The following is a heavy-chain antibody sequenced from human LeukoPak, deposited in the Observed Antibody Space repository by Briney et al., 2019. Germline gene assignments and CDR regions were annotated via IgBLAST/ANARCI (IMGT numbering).Heavy chain of an antibody. CDR2: ISWYSGSI. D-gene: IGHD2-2*02. V-gene: IGHV3-9*01. CDR1: GFTFDDYA. J-gene: IGHJ6*02. CDR3: AKDGYCSSTSCYTYYYYYYGMDV. Sequence: PGRSLRLSCGASGFTFDDYAMLWVRQAPGRGLEWVSGISWYSGSIGYADSVKGRFTISRDNAKKSLYLQMNSLRAEDTALYYCAKDGYCSSTSCYTYYYYYYGMDVWGQGTTVTVSS.